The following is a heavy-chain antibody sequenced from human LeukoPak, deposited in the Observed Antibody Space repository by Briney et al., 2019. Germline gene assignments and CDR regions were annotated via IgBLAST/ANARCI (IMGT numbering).Heavy chain of an antibody. Sequence: SQTLSLTCAISGDSVSSNSAAWNCIRQSPSRDLEWLGRTYYRSKYYNEYAVSVKSRITINPDTSKNQFSLQLDSVTPEDTAVYYCARGHLREGMDVWGKGSTVTVSS. V-gene: IGHV6-1*01. CDR1: GDSVSSNSAA. CDR3: ARGHLREGMDV. J-gene: IGHJ6*04. D-gene: IGHD4-17*01. CDR2: TYYRSKYYN.